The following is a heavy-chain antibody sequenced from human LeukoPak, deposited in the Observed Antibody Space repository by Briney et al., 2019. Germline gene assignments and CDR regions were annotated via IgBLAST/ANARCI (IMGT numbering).Heavy chain of an antibody. J-gene: IGHJ4*02. D-gene: IGHD4-17*01. Sequence: GGSLRLSCAAPGFTFSSYWMSWVRQAPGKGLEWVANIKQDGSEKYYVDSVKGRFTISRDNAKNSLYLQMNSLRAEDTAVYYCATGLRLYYFDYWGQGTLVTVSS. CDR3: ATGLRLYYFDY. CDR1: GFTFSSYW. V-gene: IGHV3-7*01. CDR2: IKQDGSEK.